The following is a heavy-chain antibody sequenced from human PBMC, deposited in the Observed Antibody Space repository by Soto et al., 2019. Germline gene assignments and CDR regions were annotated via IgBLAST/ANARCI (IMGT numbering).Heavy chain of an antibody. CDR1: GFSLSTLGMS. D-gene: IGHD1-26*01. Sequence: SGPTLVNPTQTLTLTCSFSGFSLSTLGMSVSWIRQPPGKALEWLALIDWEDEKYFSTSLQTRLSIFKDSSKSHVLLTITNVGPLDSATYFCARVSGSFQKGFDSWGQGIVVTVSS. J-gene: IGHJ4*02. CDR3: ARVSGSFQKGFDS. V-gene: IGHV2-70*01. CDR2: IDWEDEK.